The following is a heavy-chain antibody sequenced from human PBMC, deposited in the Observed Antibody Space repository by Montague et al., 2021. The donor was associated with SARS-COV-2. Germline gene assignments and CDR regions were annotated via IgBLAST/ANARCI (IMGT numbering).Heavy chain of an antibody. CDR1: GGSISSYY. J-gene: IGHJ2*01. D-gene: IGHD3-3*01. CDR3: ARGLDYYDCWSGYYPAYWYFDL. Sequence: SETLSLTCTVSGGSISSYYWSWIRQPAGQGLELIGRIYTSGSTNYNPSLKIRVTMSVDTSTNQFSLKLSSVTAAATAVYYCARGLDYYDCWSGYYPAYWYFDLWGRGTLVTVSS. V-gene: IGHV4-4*07. CDR2: IYTSGST.